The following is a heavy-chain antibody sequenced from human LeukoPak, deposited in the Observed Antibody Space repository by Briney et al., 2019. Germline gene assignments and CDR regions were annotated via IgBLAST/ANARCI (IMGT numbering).Heavy chain of an antibody. V-gene: IGHV3-23*01. CDR3: AKDLWGGATFFDY. J-gene: IGHJ4*02. D-gene: IGHD3-16*01. CDR1: GFTFSSYA. CDR2: ISGSGSST. Sequence: PGGSLRLSCAASGFTFSSYAMNWVRQTPGKGLEWVSAISGSGSSTYYADSVKGRFTISRDNSKDTLYLQMNSLRAEDTAVYYCAKDLWGGATFFDYWGQGTLVTVSS.